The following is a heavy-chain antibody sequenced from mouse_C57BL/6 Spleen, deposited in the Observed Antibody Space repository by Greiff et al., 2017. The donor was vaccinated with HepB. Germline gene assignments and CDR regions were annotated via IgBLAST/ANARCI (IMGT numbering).Heavy chain of an antibody. CDR1: GFNIKDDY. CDR3: TTIYYDHEGFAY. J-gene: IGHJ3*01. CDR2: IDPENGDT. Sequence: EVQLVESGAELVRPGASVKLSCTASGFNIKDDYMHWVKQRPEQGLEWIGWIDPENGDTEYASKFQGKATITADTSSNTAYLQLSSLTSEDTAVYYCTTIYYDHEGFAYWGQGTLVTVSA. V-gene: IGHV14-4*01. D-gene: IGHD2-4*01.